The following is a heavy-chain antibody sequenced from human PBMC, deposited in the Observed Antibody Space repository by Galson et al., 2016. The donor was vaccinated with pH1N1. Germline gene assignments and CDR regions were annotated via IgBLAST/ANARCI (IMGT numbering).Heavy chain of an antibody. CDR1: EYTFIGYY. D-gene: IGHD3-22*01. J-gene: IGHJ4*02. CDR2: INPNNGDT. CDR3: ARVNTYDSSGYYSFDY. Sequence: SVKVSCKASEYTFIGYYIHWMRQAPGHGLAWMGRINPNNGDTHYAQNFQGRVTMTRDTSISTAYMELNSLRSDDTAVYYCARVNTYDSSGYYSFDYWSQGTQVTVSS. V-gene: IGHV1-2*06.